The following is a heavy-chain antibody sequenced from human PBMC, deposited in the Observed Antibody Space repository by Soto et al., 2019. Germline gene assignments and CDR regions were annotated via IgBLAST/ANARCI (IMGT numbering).Heavy chain of an antibody. CDR1: GFTFRTYA. Sequence: GGSLSLSCAASGFTFRTYAMTWVRQAPGRGLEWVSTISGSGGSTYYADSVKGRFTISRDNSKNTLYLQMNSLRAEDTAVYYCAKDGGELPRGFDPGGQGTLVTVSS. D-gene: IGHD1-26*01. CDR3: AKDGGELPRGFDP. V-gene: IGHV3-23*01. CDR2: ISGSGGST. J-gene: IGHJ5*02.